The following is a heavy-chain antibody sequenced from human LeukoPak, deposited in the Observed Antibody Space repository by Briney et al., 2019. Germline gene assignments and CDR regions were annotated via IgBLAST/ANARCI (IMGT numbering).Heavy chain of an antibody. J-gene: IGHJ4*02. CDR1: GFTFSGYA. D-gene: IGHD2/OR15-2a*01. Sequence: GGSLRLSCAASGFTFSGYAMSWVRQAPGKGREWVSAISGSGGSTYYADSVKGRFTISRDNSKNTLYLQMNSLRAEDTAVYYCAKSMGSIDFDFWGQGTLVTVSS. V-gene: IGHV3-23*01. CDR3: AKSMGSIDFDF. CDR2: ISGSGGST.